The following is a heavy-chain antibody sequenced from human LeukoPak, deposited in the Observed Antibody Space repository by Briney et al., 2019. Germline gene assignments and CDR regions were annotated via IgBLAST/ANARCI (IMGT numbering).Heavy chain of an antibody. CDR2: IYYSGST. CDR3: ARTYYDILTGLSWFDP. Sequence: SETLSLTCTVSGGSLSSYYWSWIRQPPGKGLEWIGYIYYSGSTNYNPSLKSRVTISVDTSKNQFSLELSSVTAADTAVYYCARTYYDILTGLSWFDPWGQGTLVTVSS. J-gene: IGHJ5*02. D-gene: IGHD3-9*01. V-gene: IGHV4-59*01. CDR1: GGSLSSYY.